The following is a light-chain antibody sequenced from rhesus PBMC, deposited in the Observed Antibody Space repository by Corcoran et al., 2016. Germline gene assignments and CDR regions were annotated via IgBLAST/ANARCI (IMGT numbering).Light chain of an antibody. V-gene: IGKV3-24*01. CDR3: LQHSNCPWT. CDR2: GAY. Sequence: EIVMTQSPATLSLSPGERATLSCRASQSVSSSLAWYQPKPGQAPTLLIYGAYSRAPGIPDRFSASGAVTDFTHTSRVLEPEDVAVYFCLQHSNCPWTFGQGTKVEIK. CDR1: QSVSSS. J-gene: IGKJ1*01.